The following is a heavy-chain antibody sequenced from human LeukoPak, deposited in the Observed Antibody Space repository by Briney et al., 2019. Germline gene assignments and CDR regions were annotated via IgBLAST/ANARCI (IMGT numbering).Heavy chain of an antibody. Sequence: SETLSLTCTDSGDSIRSGSYYWGWIRQPPGKGLEWIGYSYYSGSTKYNPSLKSRVTISVDDSKNQFSLKLSSILSADEAVLYCAIEMSGSGNFLPESRWGQGTLVTVSS. CDR1: GDSIRSGSYY. V-gene: IGHV4-61*01. D-gene: IGHD3-10*01. CDR3: AIEMSGSGNFLPESR. CDR2: SYYSGST. J-gene: IGHJ4*02.